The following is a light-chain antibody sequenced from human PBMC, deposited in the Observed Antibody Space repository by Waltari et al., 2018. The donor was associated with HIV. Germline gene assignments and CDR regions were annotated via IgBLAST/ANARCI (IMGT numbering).Light chain of an antibody. CDR1: QSVGSY. CDR3: QQRGNWPLT. Sequence: EIVLTQSPATLSLSPGERATISCRASQSVGSYLGWYQQKPGQTPRLLIYDASNRATGIPARFSGSGSETDFTLTISSLEPEDFAVYYCQQRGNWPLTFGGGTKVEI. J-gene: IGKJ4*01. V-gene: IGKV3-11*01. CDR2: DAS.